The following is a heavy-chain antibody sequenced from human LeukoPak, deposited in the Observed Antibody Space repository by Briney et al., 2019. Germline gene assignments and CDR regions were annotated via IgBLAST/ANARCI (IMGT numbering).Heavy chain of an antibody. CDR1: GGSISSYY. J-gene: IGHJ4*02. CDR2: IYYSGST. CDR3: ARHVNPKRSGWVDY. Sequence: SETLSLTCTVSGGSISSYYWSWIRQPPGKGLEWIGYIYYSGSTNYNPSLKSRVTISVDTSKNQFSLKLSSVTAADTAVYYCARHVNPKRSGWVDYWGQGTLVTVSS. D-gene: IGHD6-19*01. V-gene: IGHV4-59*08.